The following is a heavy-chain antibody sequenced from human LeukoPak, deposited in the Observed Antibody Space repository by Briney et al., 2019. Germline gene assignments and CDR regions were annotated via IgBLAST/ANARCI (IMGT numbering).Heavy chain of an antibody. J-gene: IGHJ3*01. V-gene: IGHV4-59*01. CDR3: AVAGARYSDTGGLYAFDF. CDR2: IYYSGST. CDR1: GGSISSYY. D-gene: IGHD2-8*02. Sequence: SETLSLTCTVSGGSISSYYWSWIRQPPGKGLEWIGYIYYSGSTNYNPSLKSRVTISVDTSKNQFSLKLSSVTAADTAVYYCAVAGARYSDTGGLYAFDFWGRGTMVTVSS.